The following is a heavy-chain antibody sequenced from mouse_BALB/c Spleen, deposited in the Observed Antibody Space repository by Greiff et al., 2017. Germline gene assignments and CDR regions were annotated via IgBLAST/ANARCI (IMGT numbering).Heavy chain of an antibody. D-gene: IGHD1-1*01. CDR3: APTVRYYFDY. J-gene: IGHJ2*01. V-gene: IGHV14-3*02. CDR1: GFNIKDAY. Sequence: VQLQQSGAELVKPGASVKLSCAASGFNIKDAYMHWVKQTPEQGLEWIGRIDPANGNTKYDPKFQGKATITADTASNTAYLQLSSQTSGDTAVYYCAPTVRYYFDYWGQGTTLTVSS. CDR2: IDPANGNT.